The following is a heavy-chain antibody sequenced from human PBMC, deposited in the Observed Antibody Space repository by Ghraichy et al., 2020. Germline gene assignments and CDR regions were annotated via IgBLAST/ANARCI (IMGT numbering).Heavy chain of an antibody. CDR1: GGTFSSYA. J-gene: IGHJ6*03. CDR3: ASADDSSGYYAHYYYYMDV. CDR2: IIPIFGTA. Sequence: SVKVSCKASGGTFSSYAISWVRQAPGQGLEWMGGIIPIFGTANYAQKFQGRVTITADESTSTAYMELSSLRSEDTAVYYCASADDSSGYYAHYYYYMDVWGKGTTVTVSS. D-gene: IGHD3-22*01. V-gene: IGHV1-69*13.